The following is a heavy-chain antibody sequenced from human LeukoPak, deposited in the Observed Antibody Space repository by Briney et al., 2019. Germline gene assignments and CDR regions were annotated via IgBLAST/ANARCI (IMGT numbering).Heavy chain of an antibody. J-gene: IGHJ4*02. CDR3: ARHGRAALVGFDY. V-gene: IGHV4-39*01. CDR2: IYYSGST. CDR1: GGSISSSSYY. D-gene: IGHD5-18*01. Sequence: SETLSLTCTVSGGSISSSSYYWGWIRQPPGKGLEWIGSIYYSGSTYYNPSLKSRVTVSVDTSKNHFSLKLTSVTAADTAVYFCARHGRAALVGFDYWGQGTLVTVSS.